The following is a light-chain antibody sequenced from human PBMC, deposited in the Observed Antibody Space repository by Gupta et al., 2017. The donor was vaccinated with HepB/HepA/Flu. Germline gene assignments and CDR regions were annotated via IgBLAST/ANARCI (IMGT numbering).Light chain of an antibody. Sequence: QSALPQPHSVSASPGKSITISSPGTSSDVGGYNLVSWYQHSPGTVPNLIIYEVIHRPSGVPDRCSGSKSGNTASLTISGLLDEDDADYYCSSYTTASYYVFGTGTSVTVL. CDR2: EVI. CDR1: SSDVGGYNL. J-gene: IGLJ1*01. CDR3: SSYTTASYYV. V-gene: IGLV2-18*02.